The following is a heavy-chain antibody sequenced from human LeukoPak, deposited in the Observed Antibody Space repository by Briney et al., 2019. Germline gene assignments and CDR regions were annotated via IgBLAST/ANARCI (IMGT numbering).Heavy chain of an antibody. CDR1: GGSFSGYY. CDR3: ARGEANRGYFDY. D-gene: IGHD7-27*01. Sequence: SSETLSLTCAVYGGSFSGYYWSWIRQPPGKGLEWIGEINHSGSTIYNPSLKSRVTISVDTSKNQFSLKLSSVTAADTAVYYCARGEANRGYFDYWGQGTLVTVSS. J-gene: IGHJ4*02. V-gene: IGHV4-34*01. CDR2: INHSGST.